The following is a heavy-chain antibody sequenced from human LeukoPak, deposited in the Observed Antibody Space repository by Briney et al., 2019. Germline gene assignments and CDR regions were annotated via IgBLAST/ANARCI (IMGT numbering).Heavy chain of an antibody. J-gene: IGHJ4*02. V-gene: IGHV3-23*01. CDR1: GFSFRTYA. D-gene: IGHD3-10*01. CDR3: AKDIGSITMVRGVQFYFDS. CDR2: ISGSGGST. Sequence: GGSLRLSCAPSGFSFRTYAMSWVRQAPGKGLEWVAAISGSGGSTFYADSVKGRFTVSRDNTKNALNLQMISLRAEDTAVYYRAKDIGSITMVRGVQFYFDSWGQGTLVTVSS.